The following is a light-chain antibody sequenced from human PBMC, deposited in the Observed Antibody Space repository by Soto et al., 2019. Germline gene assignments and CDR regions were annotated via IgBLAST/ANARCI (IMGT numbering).Light chain of an antibody. CDR2: STS. J-gene: IGKJ1*01. V-gene: IGKV1-39*01. CDR1: QSISYY. Sequence: DIQMTQSPSSLSASVGDRVTITCRASQSISYYLNWYQQKQGTAPRLLIYSTSTLQSGVPSKFSGSASWTDFTLTISSLQPEDFATDYCQQSYSTPWTFGQGTKVEIK. CDR3: QQSYSTPWT.